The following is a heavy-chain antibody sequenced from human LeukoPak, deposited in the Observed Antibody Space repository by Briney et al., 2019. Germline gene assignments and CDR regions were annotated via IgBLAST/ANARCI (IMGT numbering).Heavy chain of an antibody. CDR2: IYPGDSDT. J-gene: IGHJ4*02. V-gene: IGHV5-51*01. CDR1: GYSFTTYW. CDR3: ARRQGCSSTSCPPDS. Sequence: GESLKISCRGSGYSFTTYWIGWVRQMPGKGLEWMGIIYPGDSDTRYSPSLQGQVTMSADKSINTAYLQWSSLKASDTAMYYCARRQGCSSTSCPPDSWGKGTLVTVSS. D-gene: IGHD2-2*01.